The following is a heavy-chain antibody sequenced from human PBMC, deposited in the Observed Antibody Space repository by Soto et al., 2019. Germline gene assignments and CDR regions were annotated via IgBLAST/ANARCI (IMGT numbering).Heavy chain of an antibody. D-gene: IGHD5-12*01. CDR2: INHSGCT. Sequence: PSETLSLTCAVYGGSFSGYYWSWIRQPPGKGLEWIGEINHSGCTNYNPSLKSRVTISVDTSKNQFSLKLSSVTAADTAVYYCARSGGYVVYWGQGTLVTVSS. V-gene: IGHV4-34*01. J-gene: IGHJ4*02. CDR1: GGSFSGYY. CDR3: ARSGGYVVY.